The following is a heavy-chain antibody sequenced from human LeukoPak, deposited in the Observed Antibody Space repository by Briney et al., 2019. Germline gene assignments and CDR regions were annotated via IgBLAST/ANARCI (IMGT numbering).Heavy chain of an antibody. Sequence: SVKVSCKASGGTFSSYAISWVRQAPGQGLEWMGGIIPIFGTANYAQKFQGRVTITADESTSTAYMELSSLRSEDTAVYYCARAHSGAGTYYYDSSGYQYFDYWGQGALVTVSS. CDR2: IIPIFGTA. CDR1: GGTFSSYA. D-gene: IGHD3-22*01. CDR3: ARAHSGAGTYYYDSSGYQYFDY. V-gene: IGHV1-69*13. J-gene: IGHJ4*02.